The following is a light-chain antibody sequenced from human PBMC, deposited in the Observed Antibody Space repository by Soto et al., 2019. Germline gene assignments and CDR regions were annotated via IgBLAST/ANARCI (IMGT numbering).Light chain of an antibody. CDR3: QQYSKWPPIT. Sequence: DIQMTQSPSSLSASVGDRVTITCRASQTISSWLAWYQQKPGKAPKLLIYKASTLKSGVPSRFSGSGSGTEFTLTISSLQSEDFAVYYCQQYSKWPPITFGQGPRLETK. CDR2: KAS. CDR1: QTISSW. V-gene: IGKV1-5*03. J-gene: IGKJ5*01.